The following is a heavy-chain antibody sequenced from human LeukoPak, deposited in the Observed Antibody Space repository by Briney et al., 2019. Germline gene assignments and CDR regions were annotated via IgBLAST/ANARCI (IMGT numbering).Heavy chain of an antibody. V-gene: IGHV1-24*01. CDR3: ATAALGSDNPATFDY. D-gene: IGHD1-14*01. J-gene: IGHJ4*02. CDR1: GYTLTKLS. CDR2: FDPEDGET. Sequence: ASVKVSCKVSGYTLTKLSMHWVRQAPGKGLEWMGGFDPEDGETIYAQKFQGRVTMTEDTSTDTAYMELSSLRSEDTAVYYCATAALGSDNPATFDYWGQGTLVTVSS.